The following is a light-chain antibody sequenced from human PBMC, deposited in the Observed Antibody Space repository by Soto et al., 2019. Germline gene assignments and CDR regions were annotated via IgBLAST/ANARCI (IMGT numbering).Light chain of an antibody. V-gene: IGLV1-40*01. Sequence: SVLAQPPSVSGAPGQRVTIPCTGSSSNIGAGYDVHWYQQLPGTAPKLLIYGNSNRPSGVPDRFSGSKSGTSASLAITGLQAEDEADYSCQSYDSRMSGSVFGTGTKVTV. CDR2: GNS. J-gene: IGLJ1*01. CDR3: QSYDSRMSGSV. CDR1: SSNIGAGYD.